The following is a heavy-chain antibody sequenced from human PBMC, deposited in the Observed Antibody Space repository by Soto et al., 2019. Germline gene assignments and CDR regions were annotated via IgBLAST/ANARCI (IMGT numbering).Heavy chain of an antibody. CDR2: LYYSGST. CDR1: GGSISSGGYY. D-gene: IGHD3-10*01. J-gene: IGHJ3*02. Sequence: QVQLQESGPGLVKPSQTLSLTCTVSGGSISSGGYYWSWIRQHPGKCLEWIGYLYYSGSTYYNPSLQRRVTISVDTSKNQFSLKLSSVTAADTAVYYCARTTWRITMVRGVITDAFDIWGQGTMVTVSS. CDR3: ARTTWRITMVRGVITDAFDI. V-gene: IGHV4-31*03.